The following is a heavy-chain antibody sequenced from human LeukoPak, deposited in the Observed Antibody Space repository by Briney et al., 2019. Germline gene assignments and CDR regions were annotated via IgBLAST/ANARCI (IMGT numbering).Heavy chain of an antibody. CDR3: ARDPYSSSSYAFDI. D-gene: IGHD6-6*01. Sequence: ASVKVSCKASGGTFSSYTISWVRQAPGQGLEWMGRIIPILGIANYAQKFQGRVTITADESTSTAYMELSSLRSEDTAVYYCARDPYSSSSYAFDIWGQGTMVTVSS. CDR1: GGTFSSYT. CDR2: IIPILGIA. J-gene: IGHJ3*02. V-gene: IGHV1-69*04.